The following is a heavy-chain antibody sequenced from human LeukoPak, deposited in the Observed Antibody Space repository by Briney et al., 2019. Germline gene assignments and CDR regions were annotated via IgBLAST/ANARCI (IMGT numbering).Heavy chain of an antibody. CDR2: INHSGST. CDR1: GFTFSSYS. CDR3: ARDGRGGYDPFDY. V-gene: IGHV4-34*01. Sequence: GSLRLSCAASGFTFSSYSMNWIRQPPGKGLEWIGEINHSGSTNYNPSLKSRVTISVDTSKNQFSLKLSSVTAADTAVYYCARDGRGGYDPFDYWGQGTLVTVSS. D-gene: IGHD5-12*01. J-gene: IGHJ4*02.